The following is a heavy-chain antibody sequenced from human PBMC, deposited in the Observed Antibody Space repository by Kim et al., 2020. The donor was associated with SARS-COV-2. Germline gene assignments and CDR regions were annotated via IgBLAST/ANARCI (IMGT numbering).Heavy chain of an antibody. J-gene: IGHJ4*02. CDR1: GFTFSNYA. CDR3: AKKYPYINTWYYFDY. Sequence: GGSLRLSCIASGFTFSNYAMSWVRQAPGKGLEWVSSIYGSGGTTYYADSVKGRFTISRDNSRNTLYLQMNSLGVEDTAVYYCAKKYPYINTWYYFDYWGQGTLVTVSS. D-gene: IGHD2-2*02. CDR2: IYGSGGTT. V-gene: IGHV3-23*01.